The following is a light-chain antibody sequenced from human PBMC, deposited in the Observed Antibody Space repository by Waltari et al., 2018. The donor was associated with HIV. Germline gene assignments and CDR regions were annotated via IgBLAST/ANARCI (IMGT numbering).Light chain of an antibody. CDR3: GTWDNNLSAFWV. CDR2: DNN. J-gene: IGLJ3*02. CDR1: SSTIGNTF. V-gene: IGLV1-51*01. Sequence: QSVLTQPPSVSAAPGQKVTISCPGSSSTIGNTFVSWYQQLPATAPKLLIYDNNKRPSGIPDRFSASKACTSATLAITGLQTGDEAVYYCGTWDNNLSAFWVFGGGTKVTVL.